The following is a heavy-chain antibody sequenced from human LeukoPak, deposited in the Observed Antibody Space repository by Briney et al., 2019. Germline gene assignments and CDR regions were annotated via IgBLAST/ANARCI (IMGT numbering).Heavy chain of an antibody. CDR2: IYSGGST. J-gene: IGHJ4*02. V-gene: IGHV3-53*01. Sequence: GGSLRLSCAASGFTFSSYWMHWVRQAPGKGLEWVSVIYSGGSTYYADSVKGRFTISRDNSKNTLYLQMNSLRAEDTAVYYCAILTVTTAYWGQGTLVTVSS. CDR3: AILTVTTAY. CDR1: GFTFSSYW. D-gene: IGHD4-17*01.